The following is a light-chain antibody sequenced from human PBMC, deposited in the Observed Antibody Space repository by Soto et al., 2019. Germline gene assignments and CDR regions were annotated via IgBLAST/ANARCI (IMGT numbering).Light chain of an antibody. J-gene: IGKJ2*01. V-gene: IGKV3-20*01. CDR1: QSVSTRY. CDR2: GAS. CDR3: HQFGSSPPAFT. Sequence: ESMLTQSPGTLSLSPGERATLSCRASQSVSTRYLAWYQQKPGQAPSLLIYGASIRATGIPDRFSGSGSGTDFTLTIIRLEPEDFAVYYCHQFGSSPPAFTFGQGTKLEI.